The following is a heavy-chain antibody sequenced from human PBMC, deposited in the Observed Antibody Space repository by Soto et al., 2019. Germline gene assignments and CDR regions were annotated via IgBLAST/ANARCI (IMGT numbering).Heavy chain of an antibody. V-gene: IGHV5-51*01. D-gene: IGHD2-8*02. Sequence: GESLKISCQASGYSFCNFWIAWVRQMPGEGLEWLGIIYPDDSDTRYSPSFLGQVTISADKSIKTTYLQWSSLKASDTAIYFCASSVLVTSTMNYFDLWGQGTLVTVSS. J-gene: IGHJ4*02. CDR1: GYSFCNFW. CDR2: IYPDDSDT. CDR3: ASSVLVTSTMNYFDL.